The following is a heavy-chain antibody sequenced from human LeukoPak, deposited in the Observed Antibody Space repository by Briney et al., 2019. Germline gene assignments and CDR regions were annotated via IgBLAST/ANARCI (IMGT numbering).Heavy chain of an antibody. CDR2: IYYSGST. CDR3: ASPRRQLVRGFDY. Sequence: SETLSLTCTVSGGSISSSSYYWGWIRQPPGKGLEWIGSIYYSGSTYYNPSLKSRVTISVDTSKNQFSLKLSSVTAADTAVYYCASPRRQLVRGFDYWGQGTLVTVSS. J-gene: IGHJ4*02. V-gene: IGHV4-39*07. CDR1: GGSISSSSYY. D-gene: IGHD6-13*01.